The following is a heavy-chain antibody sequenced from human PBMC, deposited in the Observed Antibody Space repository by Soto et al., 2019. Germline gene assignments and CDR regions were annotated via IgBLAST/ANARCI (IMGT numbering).Heavy chain of an antibody. Sequence: GGSLRLSCAASGFTFSSYEMNWVRQAPGKGLEWVSYISSSGSTIYYADSVKGRFTISRDNAKNSLYLQMNSLRAEDTAVYYCARAPPTGEGYWGQGTLVTVSS. CDR2: ISSSGSTI. CDR3: ARAPPTGEGY. D-gene: IGHD7-27*01. J-gene: IGHJ4*02. V-gene: IGHV3-48*03. CDR1: GFTFSSYE.